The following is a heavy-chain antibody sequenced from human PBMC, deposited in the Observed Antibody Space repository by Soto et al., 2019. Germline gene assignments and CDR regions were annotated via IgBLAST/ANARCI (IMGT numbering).Heavy chain of an antibody. CDR3: ARVYCSGGGCYGIDY. CDR1: GYTFTSYF. D-gene: IGHD2-15*01. V-gene: IGHV1-46*01. J-gene: IGHJ4*02. Sequence: QVQLVQSGAEVKKPGASVKVSCKASGYTFTSYFMHWVRQAPGQGLEWMGIINPGGGSTDYAQKLQGRVTMTRDTSTSTVYMDLSSLRSEDTAVYYCARVYCSGGGCYGIDYWGQGTLVTVSS. CDR2: INPGGGST.